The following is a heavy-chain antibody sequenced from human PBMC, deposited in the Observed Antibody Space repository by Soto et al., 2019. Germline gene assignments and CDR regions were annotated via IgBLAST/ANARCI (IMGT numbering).Heavy chain of an antibody. CDR2: ISYGGST. CDR1: GGSINSGGYW. CDR3: SRGILA. J-gene: IGHJ5*02. D-gene: IGHD5-18*01. V-gene: IGHV4-31*03. Sequence: QVQLQESGPGLVKPSQTLSLTCTVSGGSINSGGYWWCWIRQHPGKGLDWIGCISYGGSTSYNPSRKSRVTISVDTSKNQFSLELTSVTAADTAVYYCSRGILAWGQGALITVSS.